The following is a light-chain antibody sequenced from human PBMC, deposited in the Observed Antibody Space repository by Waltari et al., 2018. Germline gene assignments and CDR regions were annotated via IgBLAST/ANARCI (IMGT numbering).Light chain of an antibody. Sequence: QSALTQPPPVSRAPGPRVTMSCIGYSHIIGAGYDVQWYQQLPGTAPKLLIYGDTSRPSGVPDRFSASKSGTSVSLAITGLQPEDEAHYYCQSYDTNLRDWVFGGGTKLTVL. V-gene: IGLV1-40*01. CDR3: QSYDTNLRDWV. CDR2: GDT. CDR1: SHIIGAGYD. J-gene: IGLJ3*02.